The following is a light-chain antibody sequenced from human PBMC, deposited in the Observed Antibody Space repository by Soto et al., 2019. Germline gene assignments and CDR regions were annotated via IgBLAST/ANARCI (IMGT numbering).Light chain of an antibody. CDR1: QSVSSSS. CDR3: QQYGSSPRT. J-gene: IGKJ1*01. V-gene: IGKV3-20*01. Sequence: EIVLTQSPGTLSLSPGERATLSCRASQSVSSSSLAWYQQKPGQAPRLLIYDASSRATGIPDRFSGSGSGTDFTLTISSLEPEDFAVYYCQQYGSSPRTFGQGTKVDI. CDR2: DAS.